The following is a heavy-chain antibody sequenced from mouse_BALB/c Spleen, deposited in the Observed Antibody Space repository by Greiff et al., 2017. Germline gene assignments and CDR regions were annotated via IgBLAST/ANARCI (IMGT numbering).Heavy chain of an antibody. V-gene: IGHV1S81*02. CDR1: GYTFTSYY. D-gene: IGHD2-1*01. J-gene: IGHJ4*01. Sequence: VQLQESGAELVKPGASVKLSCKASGYTFTSYYMYWVKQRPGQGLEWIGEINPSNGGTNFNEKFKSKATLTVDKSSSTAYMQLSSLTSEDSAVYYCTRYGNHYYAMDYWGQGTSVTVSS. CDR3: TRYGNHYYAMDY. CDR2: INPSNGGT.